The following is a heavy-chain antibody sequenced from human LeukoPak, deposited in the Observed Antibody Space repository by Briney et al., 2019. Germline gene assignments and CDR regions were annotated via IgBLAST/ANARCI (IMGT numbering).Heavy chain of an antibody. Sequence: GGSLRLSCAAAGFTFSSDSMNWVRQAAGKGMEWVSSIIRTSSYIYYAASVKGRFTISRDNPKNSLYLQLNSLRAEDTAVYYCARVPGPIYSSGQGTLVT. CDR1: GFTFSSDS. D-gene: IGHD2-21*01. CDR2: IIRTSSYI. CDR3: ARVPGPIYS. J-gene: IGHJ4*02. V-gene: IGHV3-21*01.